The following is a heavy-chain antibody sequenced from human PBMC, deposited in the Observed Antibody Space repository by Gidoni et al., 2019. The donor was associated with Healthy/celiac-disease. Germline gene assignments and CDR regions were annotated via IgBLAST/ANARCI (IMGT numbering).Heavy chain of an antibody. CDR1: GFTFSGSA. CDR3: TSGYCSGGSCYQGNDY. D-gene: IGHD2-15*01. CDR2: IRSKANSYAT. V-gene: IGHV3-73*01. Sequence: EVQLVESGGGLVQPGGSLKLSCAASGFTFSGSAMHWVRQASGKGLEWVGRIRSKANSYATAYAASVKGRFTISRDDSKNTAYLQMNSLKTEDTAVYYCTSGYCSGGSCYQGNDYWGQGTLVTVSS. J-gene: IGHJ4*02.